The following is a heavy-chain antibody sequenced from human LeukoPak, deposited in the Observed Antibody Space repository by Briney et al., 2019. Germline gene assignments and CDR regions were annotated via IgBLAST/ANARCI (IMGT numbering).Heavy chain of an antibody. V-gene: IGHV4-30-2*01. J-gene: IGHJ4*02. CDR2: IYHSGST. D-gene: IGHD2-2*01. Sequence: SQTLSLTYAVSGGSISSGGYSWSWIRQPPGKGLEWIVYIYHSGSTYYNPSLKSRVTISVDRSKNQFSLKLSSVTAADTAVYYCARGQYGFDYWGQGTLVTVSS. CDR1: GGSISSGGYS. CDR3: ARGQYGFDY.